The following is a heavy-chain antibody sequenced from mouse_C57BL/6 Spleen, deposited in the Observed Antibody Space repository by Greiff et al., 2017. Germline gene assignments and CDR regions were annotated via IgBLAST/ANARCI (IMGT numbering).Heavy chain of an antibody. CDR2: IDPEDGDT. CDR1: GFNIKDYY. Sequence: VQLQQSGAELVRPGASVKLSCTASGFNIKDYYMHWVKQRPEQGLEWIGRIDPEDGDTEYAPKFQGKATMTADPSANTAYLQLSSLTSEDTAVYYCTTSITTVVFDYWGQGTTLTVSS. J-gene: IGHJ2*01. D-gene: IGHD1-1*01. CDR3: TTSITTVVFDY. V-gene: IGHV14-1*01.